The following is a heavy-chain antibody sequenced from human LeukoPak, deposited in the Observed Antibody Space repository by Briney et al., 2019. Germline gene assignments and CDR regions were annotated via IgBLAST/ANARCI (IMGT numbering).Heavy chain of an antibody. V-gene: IGHV4-39*07. D-gene: IGHD3-3*01. J-gene: IGHJ5*02. CDR3: ARARRSITIFGVVRTSCWFDP. CDR1: GGSISSSSYY. Sequence: SETLSLTCTVSGGSISSSSYYWGWIRQPPGKGLEWIGEINHSGSTNYNPSLKSRVTISVDTSKNQFSLKLSSVTAADTAVYYCARARRSITIFGVVRTSCWFDPWGQGTLVTVSS. CDR2: INHSGST.